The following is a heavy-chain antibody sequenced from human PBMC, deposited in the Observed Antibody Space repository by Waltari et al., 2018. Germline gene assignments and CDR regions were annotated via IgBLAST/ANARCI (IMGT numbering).Heavy chain of an antibody. CDR2: IIPIFGTA. Sequence: QVQLVQSGAEVKKPRSSVKVSCKASGGTFRSYAISWVRPAPGQGLEWMGRIIPIFGTANYAQKFQGRVTITADKSTSTAYMELSSLRSEDTAVYYCAREVGATGEAYYDGMDVWGQGTTVTVSS. V-gene: IGHV1-69*08. J-gene: IGHJ6*02. CDR3: AREVGATGEAYYDGMDV. CDR1: GGTFRSYA. D-gene: IGHD1-26*01.